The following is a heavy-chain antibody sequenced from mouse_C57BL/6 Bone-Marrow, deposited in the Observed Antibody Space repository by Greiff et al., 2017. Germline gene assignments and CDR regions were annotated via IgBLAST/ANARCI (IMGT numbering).Heavy chain of an antibody. CDR2: IYPGNSDT. CDR1: GYTFTSYW. V-gene: IGHV1-5*01. CDR3: TRRVWLRLSYFDY. J-gene: IGHJ2*01. D-gene: IGHD3-2*02. Sequence: VQLQQSGTVLARPGASVKMSCKTSGYTFTSYWMHWVKQRPGQGLEWIGAIYPGNSDTSYNQKFKGKAKLTAVTSACTAYMELSSLTNEDSSVYYCTRRVWLRLSYFDYWGQGTTLTVSS.